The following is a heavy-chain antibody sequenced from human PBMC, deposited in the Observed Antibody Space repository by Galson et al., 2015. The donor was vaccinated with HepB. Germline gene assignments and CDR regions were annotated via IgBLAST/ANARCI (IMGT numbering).Heavy chain of an antibody. D-gene: IGHD3-10*01. J-gene: IGHJ5*02. CDR1: GFTFRGSS. CDR3: ASGGFGELS. V-gene: IGHV3-21*01. Sequence: SLRLSCAASGFTFRGSSMNWVRQAPGKGLEWVSSISGTSSYIYYADSVKGRFTITRDNAKNSLYLQMNSLRAEDTAVYYCASGGFGELSWGQGTLVTVSS. CDR2: ISGTSSYI.